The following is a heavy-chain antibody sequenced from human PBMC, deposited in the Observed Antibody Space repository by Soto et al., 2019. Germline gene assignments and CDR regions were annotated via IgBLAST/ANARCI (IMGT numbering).Heavy chain of an antibody. Sequence: QVQLVQSGAEVKKPGSSVKVSCKASGGTFSSYAISWVRQAPGQGLEWMGGIIPIFGTTNYAQKFQGRVTITADESTSTAYMELSSLRSEDTAVYYCASGLAAGTIGYYGMDVWGQGTTVTVSS. D-gene: IGHD6-13*01. CDR1: GGTFSSYA. J-gene: IGHJ6*02. CDR2: IIPIFGTT. V-gene: IGHV1-69*12. CDR3: ASGLAAGTIGYYGMDV.